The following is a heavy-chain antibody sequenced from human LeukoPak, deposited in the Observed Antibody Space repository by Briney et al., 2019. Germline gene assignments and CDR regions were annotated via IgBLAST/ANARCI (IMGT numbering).Heavy chain of an antibody. J-gene: IGHJ2*01. CDR3: ARQTPFWYFDL. CDR1: GGSISSYY. Sequence: PSETLSLTCTVSGGSISSYYWSWIRQPPGKGLEWIGHIYYSETTNYNPSLKSRVTISVDTSKNQFSLKLSSVTAADTAVYYCARQTPFWYFDLWGRGTLVTVSS. V-gene: IGHV4-59*08. CDR2: IYYSETT.